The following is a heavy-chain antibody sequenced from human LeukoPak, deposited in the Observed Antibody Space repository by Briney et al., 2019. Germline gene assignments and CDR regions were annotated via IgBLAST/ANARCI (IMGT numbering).Heavy chain of an antibody. V-gene: IGHV3-74*01. CDR3: ARANYYGSGRAAFDI. Sequence: PGGSLRLSCAASGFTVSSNYMSWVRQAPGKGLVWVSRINSDGSSTSYADSVKGRFTISRDNAKNTLYLQMNSLRAEDTAVYYCARANYYGSGRAAFDIWGQGTMVTVSS. J-gene: IGHJ3*02. CDR2: INSDGSST. D-gene: IGHD3-10*01. CDR1: GFTVSSNY.